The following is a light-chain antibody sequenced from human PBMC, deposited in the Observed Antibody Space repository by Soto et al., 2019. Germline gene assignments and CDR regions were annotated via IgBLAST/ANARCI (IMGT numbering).Light chain of an antibody. CDR1: SSDIGSYNF. CDR3: TSYAGSNFPVE. V-gene: IGLV2-8*01. J-gene: IGLJ2*01. Sequence: QPVLTQPPSASGSPGQSVTISCTGASSDIGSYNFVSWYQQHPDKAPKLLIYDVTQRPSGVPDRFSASKSPNTASLTVSGLLADDDADYYCTSYAGSNFPVEFGGGTKLTVL. CDR2: DVT.